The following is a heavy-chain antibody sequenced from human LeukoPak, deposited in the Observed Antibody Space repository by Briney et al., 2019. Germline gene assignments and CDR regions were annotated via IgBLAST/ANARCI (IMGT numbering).Heavy chain of an antibody. CDR2: TYYRSKWYN. Sequence: SQTLSLTCAISGDSVSSNSAAWNWIRQSPSRGLEWLGRTYYRSKWYNDYAVSVKSRITINPDTSKNQFSLQLNSVTPDDAAVYFCARFDYTSSWQRDSWGQGTLVTVSS. V-gene: IGHV6-1*01. D-gene: IGHD6-13*01. J-gene: IGHJ4*02. CDR1: GDSVSSNSAA. CDR3: ARFDYTSSWQRDS.